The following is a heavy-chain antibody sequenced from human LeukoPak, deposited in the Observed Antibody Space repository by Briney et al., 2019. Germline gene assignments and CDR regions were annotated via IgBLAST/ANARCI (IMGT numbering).Heavy chain of an antibody. CDR2: ISSSSSYI. Sequence: GGSLRLSCAASGFTFSSYSMNWVRQAPGKGLEWVSSISSSSSYIYYADSVKGRFTISRDNAKNSLYLQMNSLRAEDTPVYYSARDPGTPLDSPYYFDYWGQGTLVTVSS. CDR1: GFTFSSYS. CDR3: ARDPGTPLDSPYYFDY. V-gene: IGHV3-21*01. J-gene: IGHJ4*02.